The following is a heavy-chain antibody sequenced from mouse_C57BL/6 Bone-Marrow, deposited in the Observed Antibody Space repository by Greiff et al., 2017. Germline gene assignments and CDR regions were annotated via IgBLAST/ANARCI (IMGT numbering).Heavy chain of an antibody. D-gene: IGHD1-1*01. Sequence: EVQLQESGPGLVKPSQSLSLTCSVTGYSITSGYYWNWIRQFPGNKLEWMGYISYDGSNNYNPSLKNRISITRDTSKNQFFLKLNSVTTEDTATYYCARVYYYFDYWGQGTTLTVSS. CDR2: ISYDGSN. J-gene: IGHJ2*01. CDR1: GYSITSGYY. V-gene: IGHV3-6*01. CDR3: ARVYYYFDY.